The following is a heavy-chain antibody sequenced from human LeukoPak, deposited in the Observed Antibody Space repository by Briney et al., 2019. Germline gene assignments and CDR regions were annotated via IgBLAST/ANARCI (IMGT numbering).Heavy chain of an antibody. CDR2: INHSGST. CDR1: GGSFSGYY. D-gene: IGHD6-6*01. J-gene: IGHJ4*02. Sequence: PSETLSLTCAVYGGSFSGYYWSWIRQPPGKGLEWIGEINHSGSTNYNPSLKSRVTISVDTSKNQLSLKLGSVTAADTAVYYCASYSSSPLFDYWGQGTLVTVSS. CDR3: ASYSSSPLFDY. V-gene: IGHV4-34*01.